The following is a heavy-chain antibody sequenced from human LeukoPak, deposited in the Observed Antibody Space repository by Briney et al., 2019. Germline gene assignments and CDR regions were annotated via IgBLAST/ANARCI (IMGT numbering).Heavy chain of an antibody. CDR1: GFTFSSYW. CDR2: IYSDGTSI. D-gene: IGHD4-17*01. CDR3: VRGGYGDYGRGS. Sequence: RGSLRLSCAASGFTFSSYWMNWVRQAPGKGLEWVSYIYSDGTSIYYADSVKGRFTISRDNARSSLYLQMNSLRVEDTAVYYCVRGGYGDYGRGSWGQGTLLTVSS. V-gene: IGHV3-48*04. J-gene: IGHJ5*02.